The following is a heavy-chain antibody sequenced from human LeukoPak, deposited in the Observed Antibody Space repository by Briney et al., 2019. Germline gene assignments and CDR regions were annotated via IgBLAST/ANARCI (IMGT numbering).Heavy chain of an antibody. CDR1: GFTFSSYA. V-gene: IGHV3-23*01. CDR2: ISGSGGST. Sequence: PGGSLRLSCAASGFTFSSYAMSWVRQAPGKGLEWVSAISGSGGSTYYADSVKGRFTISRDNSKNTLYLQMNSLRAEDTAVYYCAKNEVRDYSRTTFGYWGQGTLVTVSS. D-gene: IGHD2/OR15-2a*01. CDR3: AKNEVRDYSRTTFGY. J-gene: IGHJ4*02.